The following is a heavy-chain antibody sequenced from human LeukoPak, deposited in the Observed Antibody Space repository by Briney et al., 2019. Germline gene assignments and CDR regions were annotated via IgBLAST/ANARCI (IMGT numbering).Heavy chain of an antibody. V-gene: IGHV4-59*01. D-gene: IGHD6-13*01. CDR1: GGSIGSYY. J-gene: IGHJ6*03. CDR3: ARTTEAHSWRTRYYDYYMDV. CDR2: IYYSGSI. Sequence: SETLSLTCTVSGGSIGSYYWSWIRQPPGKGLEWIGYIYYSGSINYNPSLKSRVTISVKTSKNQFSLKLRSVTAADTAVYYCARTTEAHSWRTRYYDYYMDVWGKGTTVTVSS.